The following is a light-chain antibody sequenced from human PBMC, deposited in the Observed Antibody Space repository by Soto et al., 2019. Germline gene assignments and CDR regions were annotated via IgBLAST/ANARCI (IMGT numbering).Light chain of an antibody. Sequence: QSVLTQPASVSGSPGQSITISCTGTSSDVGGYNYVSWYQHHPGKAPKLMIYEVSNRPSGVSNRFSGSKSGNTASLTISGLQDEDEADYYCSSYISSSTYVFETVTKVXVL. CDR1: SSDVGGYNY. CDR2: EVS. CDR3: SSYISSSTYV. J-gene: IGLJ1*01. V-gene: IGLV2-14*01.